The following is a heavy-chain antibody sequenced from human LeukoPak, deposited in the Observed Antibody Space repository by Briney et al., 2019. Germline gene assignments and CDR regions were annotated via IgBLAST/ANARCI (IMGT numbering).Heavy chain of an antibody. Sequence: SQTLSLTCTVSGGSISSGSYYWSWIRQPAGKGLEWIGRIYTSGNTNYNPSLKSRVTISVDTSRNQFSLKLSSVTAADTAVYYCARGGGNSFPFDYWGQGTLVTVSS. V-gene: IGHV4-61*02. CDR2: IYTSGNT. J-gene: IGHJ4*02. D-gene: IGHD4-23*01. CDR3: ARGGGNSFPFDY. CDR1: GGSISSGSYY.